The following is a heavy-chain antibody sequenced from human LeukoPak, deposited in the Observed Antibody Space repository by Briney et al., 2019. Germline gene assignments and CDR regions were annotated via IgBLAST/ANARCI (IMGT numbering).Heavy chain of an antibody. Sequence: GRSLRLSCAASGFTFSSYAMHWVRQAPGKGLEWVAVISYDGSNKYYADSVKGRFTISRDNSKNTLYLQMNSLRAEDTAVYYCASSCSSTSCYTGWDYFDYWGQGTLVTVSS. CDR2: ISYDGSNK. CDR1: GFTFSSYA. D-gene: IGHD2-2*02. V-gene: IGHV3-30-3*01. J-gene: IGHJ4*02. CDR3: ASSCSSTSCYTGWDYFDY.